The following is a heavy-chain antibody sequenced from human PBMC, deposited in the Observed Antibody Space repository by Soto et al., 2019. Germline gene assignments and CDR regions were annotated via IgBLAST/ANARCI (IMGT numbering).Heavy chain of an antibody. CDR1: GGTFSSYA. J-gene: IGHJ5*02. D-gene: IGHD6-13*01. V-gene: IGHV1-69*01. CDR2: IIPIFGTA. Sequence: QVQLVQSGAEVKKPGSSVKVSCTASGGTFSSYAISWVRQAPGQGLEWMGGIIPIFGTANYAQKCQGRVTITADESTSTAYMELRSLRSEDTAVYYCAGSISSSSWYLSWFDPWGQGTLVTVSS. CDR3: AGSISSSSWYLSWFDP.